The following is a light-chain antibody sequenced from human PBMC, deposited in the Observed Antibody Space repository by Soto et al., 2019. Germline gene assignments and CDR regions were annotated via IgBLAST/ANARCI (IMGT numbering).Light chain of an antibody. J-gene: IGLJ1*01. V-gene: IGLV2-11*01. Sequence: QSVLTQPRSVSGSPGQSVNISCTGTSSDIGGYDYVSWYQQKPGKAPKVMIYGVTKRPSGVPDRFSGSKSGNTASLTVSGLQAEDEADYYCSSFGGSNVFGTGTKLTVL. CDR1: SSDIGGYDY. CDR2: GVT. CDR3: SSFGGSNV.